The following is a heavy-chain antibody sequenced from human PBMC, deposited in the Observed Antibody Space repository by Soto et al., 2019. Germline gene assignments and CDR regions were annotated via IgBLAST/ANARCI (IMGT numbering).Heavy chain of an antibody. Sequence: EVQLLESGGDLVQPGGSLRLSCSASGFSVSTYAMTWVRQSPGEGLEWVATITGGRGPTYYADSVKGRFTVSRDDSMNSLYLRMTGLRADDTAIYYCVQDLWIDIYDSWGQGTLVTVSS. CDR1: GFSVSTYA. D-gene: IGHD1-1*01. J-gene: IGHJ4*02. CDR2: ITGGRGPT. CDR3: VQDLWIDIYDS. V-gene: IGHV3-23*01.